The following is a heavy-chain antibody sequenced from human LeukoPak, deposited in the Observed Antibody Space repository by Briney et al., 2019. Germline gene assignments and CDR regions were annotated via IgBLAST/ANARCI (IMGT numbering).Heavy chain of an antibody. Sequence: SETLSLTCTVSSYSISSDYYWGWIRQPPGKGLEWIGSIYHSGSTYYNPSLKSRVTISVDTSKNQFSLKLSSVTAADTAVYYCARLGDVGYYYYYMDVWGKGTTVTVSS. CDR3: ARLGDVGYYYYYMDV. CDR2: IYHSGST. D-gene: IGHD3-10*01. J-gene: IGHJ6*03. CDR1: SYSISSDYY. V-gene: IGHV4-38-2*02.